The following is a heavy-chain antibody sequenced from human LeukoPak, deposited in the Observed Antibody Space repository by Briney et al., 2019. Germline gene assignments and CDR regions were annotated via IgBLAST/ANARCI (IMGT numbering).Heavy chain of an antibody. J-gene: IGHJ4*02. V-gene: IGHV3-9*01. D-gene: IGHD5-18*01. CDR1: GFTFDDYA. CDR3: AKDVLYSYGVFDY. CDR2: ISWNSGSI. Sequence: SLRLSCAASGFTFDDYAMHWVRQAPGKGLEWVSGISWNSGSIGYADSVKGRFTISRDNAKNSLYLQMNSLRAEDTALYYCAKDVLYSYGVFDYWGQGTLVTVSS.